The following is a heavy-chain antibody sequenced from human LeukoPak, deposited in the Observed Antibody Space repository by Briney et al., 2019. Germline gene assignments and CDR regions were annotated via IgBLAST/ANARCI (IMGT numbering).Heavy chain of an antibody. D-gene: IGHD5-12*01. Sequence: GGSLRLSCAASGFSFSDYYMSWIRQASGKGLEWVTFISESGNTIYYADSVKGRFTISRDNAKNSLYLQMNSLRVEDTAVYYCARGLGVATILYYYYMDVWGKGTTVTVSS. CDR2: ISESGNTI. CDR1: GFSFSDYY. CDR3: ARGLGVATILYYYYMDV. V-gene: IGHV3-11*04. J-gene: IGHJ6*03.